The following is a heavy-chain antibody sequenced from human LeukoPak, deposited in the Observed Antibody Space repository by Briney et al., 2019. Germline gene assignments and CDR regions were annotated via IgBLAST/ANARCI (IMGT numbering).Heavy chain of an antibody. CDR3: ARWYSGYFDY. Sequence: SETLSLTCTASGGSISSYYWSWIRQPPGKGLEWIGYIYYSGSTNYNSSLKSRVTISLDTSKNQFSLKLGSVTAADTAVYYCARWYSGYFDYWGQGTLVTVSS. J-gene: IGHJ4*02. CDR1: GGSISSYY. CDR2: IYYSGST. D-gene: IGHD1-26*01. V-gene: IGHV4-59*08.